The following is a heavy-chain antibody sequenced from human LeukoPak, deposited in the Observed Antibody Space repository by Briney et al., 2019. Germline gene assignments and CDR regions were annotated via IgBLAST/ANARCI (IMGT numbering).Heavy chain of an antibody. V-gene: IGHV3-30*02. CDR3: ARDRGKDYFGD. D-gene: IGHD4-23*01. Sequence: GGSLRLSCVTYGLTFTNHGFHWLRQAADKGLEWVAFVRNDGFDTYHSNSVKGRFSISRDDSKNTVYLQMNSLRAEDTALYYCARDRGKDYFGDWGQGTQVTVSS. CDR1: GLTFTNHG. CDR2: VRNDGFDT. J-gene: IGHJ4*02.